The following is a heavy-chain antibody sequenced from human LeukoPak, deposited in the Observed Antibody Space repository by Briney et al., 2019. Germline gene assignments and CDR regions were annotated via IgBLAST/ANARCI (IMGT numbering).Heavy chain of an antibody. Sequence: GGSLRLSCAASGFPFSSYWMNWVRQAPGKGLEWVASIKQDRGETYYVDSVKGRFIISRDNTKNSLSLQMNSLRDEDTAVYYCASLTIIRGASIDYWGQGTLVTVSS. CDR2: IKQDRGET. J-gene: IGHJ4*02. D-gene: IGHD3-10*01. CDR3: ASLTIIRGASIDY. V-gene: IGHV3-7*02. CDR1: GFPFSSYW.